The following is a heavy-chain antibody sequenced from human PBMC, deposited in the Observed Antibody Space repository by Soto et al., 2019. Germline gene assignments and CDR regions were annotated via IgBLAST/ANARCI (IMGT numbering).Heavy chain of an antibody. CDR2: IKSKTDGGTT. V-gene: IGHV3-15*07. Sequence: VGSLRLSCAASGFTFSNAWMNWVRQAPGKGLEWVGRIKSKTDGGTTDYAAPVKGRFTISRDDSKNTLYLQMNSLKTEDTAVYYCTTGQHRKDCSGASCYSHALDIWGQGTMVTVSS. CDR1: GFTFSNAW. J-gene: IGHJ3*02. CDR3: TTGQHRKDCSGASCYSHALDI. D-gene: IGHD2-15*01.